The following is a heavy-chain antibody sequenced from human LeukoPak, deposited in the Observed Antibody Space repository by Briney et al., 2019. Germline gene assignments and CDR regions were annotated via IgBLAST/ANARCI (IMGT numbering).Heavy chain of an antibody. V-gene: IGHV4-38-2*02. CDR1: GYSISSGYY. CDR2: LFHSGST. Sequence: ASETLSLTCTVSGYSISSGYYWGWIRPPPGKGLEWIGYLFHSGSTFYNPSLKSRVTISVDTSQNHFSLMLTSVPAADTTVYCVARARVWFESWGQGALLTV. J-gene: IGHJ5*01. CDR3: ARARVWFES.